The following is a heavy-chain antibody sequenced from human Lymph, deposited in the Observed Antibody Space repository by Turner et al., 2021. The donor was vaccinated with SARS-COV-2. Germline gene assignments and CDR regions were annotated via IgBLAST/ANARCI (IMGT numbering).Heavy chain of an antibody. V-gene: IGHV1-69*01. CDR2: SIPICGTA. J-gene: IGHJ4*02. CDR3: TRGETRAAHYDY. Sequence: QVQLVQAGAEVKKPGSSVKVSCKASGGTFSTYTISGVRPAPGQGLEWMGCSIPICGTANYAQKFQGRVTITADESTSTAYMELSSLRSEDTAVYYCTRGETRAAHYDYWGQGTLVTVSS. CDR1: GGTFSTYT. D-gene: IGHD6-6*01.